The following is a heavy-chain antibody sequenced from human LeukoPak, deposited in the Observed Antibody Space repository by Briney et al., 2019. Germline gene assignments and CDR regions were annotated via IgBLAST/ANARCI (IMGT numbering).Heavy chain of an antibody. CDR2: ISYDGSNK. D-gene: IGHD3-10*01. CDR1: GFTFSSYA. Sequence: PGGSLRLSCAASGFTFSSYAMHWVRQAPGKGLEWVVVISYDGSNKYYADSVKGRFTISRDNSKNTLYLQMNSLRAEDTAVYYCARGTVWFGELLSLDYWGQGTLVTVSS. V-gene: IGHV3-30*04. CDR3: ARGTVWFGELLSLDY. J-gene: IGHJ4*02.